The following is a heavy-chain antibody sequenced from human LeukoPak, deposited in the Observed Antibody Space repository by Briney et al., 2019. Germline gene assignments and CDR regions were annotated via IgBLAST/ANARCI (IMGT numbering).Heavy chain of an antibody. CDR2: IYYSGST. D-gene: IGHD4-17*01. CDR3: ARANYGDLFFDY. V-gene: IGHV4-59*01. J-gene: IGHJ4*02. CDR1: GGSISSYY. Sequence: SETLSLTCTVSGGSISSYYWSWIRQPPGKGLEWIGYIYYSGSTNYNPSFKSRVTISVDTSKNQFSLKLSSVTAADTAVYYCARANYGDLFFDYWGQGTLVTVSS.